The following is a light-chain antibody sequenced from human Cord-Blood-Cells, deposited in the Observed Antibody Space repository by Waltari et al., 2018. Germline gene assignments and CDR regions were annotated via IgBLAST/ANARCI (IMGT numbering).Light chain of an antibody. V-gene: IGLV2-8*01. J-gene: IGLJ3*02. CDR1: SSYVGGYNY. Sequence: QSALTQPPSASGSPGQSVTIPCTGTSSYVGGYNYVSWYQQLPGKAPKLMIYEVSKRPSGVPDRFSGSKSGNTASLTVSGLQAEDEADYYCSSYAGSNNLVFGGGTKLTVL. CDR2: EVS. CDR3: SSYAGSNNLV.